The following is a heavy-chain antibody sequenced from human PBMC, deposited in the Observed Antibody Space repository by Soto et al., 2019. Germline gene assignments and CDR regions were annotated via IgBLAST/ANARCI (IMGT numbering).Heavy chain of an antibody. CDR2: INHSGST. J-gene: IGHJ2*01. Sequence: SETLSLTCAVYGGSCSGYYWSWICQPPGKGLEWIGEINHSGSTNYNPSLKSRVTISVDTSKNQFSLKLSSVTAADTAVYYCARDRITFGGVIVPGWYFDLSGRGTLVTVSS. CDR3: ARDRITFGGVIVPGWYFDL. CDR1: GGSCSGYY. V-gene: IGHV4-34*01. D-gene: IGHD3-16*02.